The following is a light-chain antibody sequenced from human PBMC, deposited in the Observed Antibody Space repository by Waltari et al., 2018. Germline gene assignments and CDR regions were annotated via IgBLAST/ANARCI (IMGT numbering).Light chain of an antibody. CDR1: NSYVGGYNY. Sequence: QSALTQPASVSGSPGQSITISCPGTNSYVGGYNYVPWYQQHPAKAPNLMIFDVNKRPSGVSNRFSGSKSGNTASLTISGLQPEDEADYYCSSYTSSSTYVFGTRTKVTVL. V-gene: IGLV2-14*01. J-gene: IGLJ1*01. CDR2: DVN. CDR3: SSYTSSSTYV.